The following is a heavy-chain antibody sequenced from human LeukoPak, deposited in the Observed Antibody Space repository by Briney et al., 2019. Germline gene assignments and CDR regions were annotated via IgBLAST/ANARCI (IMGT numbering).Heavy chain of an antibody. J-gene: IGHJ4*02. CDR1: GFTFSSYA. CDR3: ATDGSSSSAYLPY. CDR2: ISYDGSIK. Sequence: PGGSLRLSCAASGFTFSSYAMQWVRQAPGKGLEGVTSISYDGSIKYYADSVTGRFTISRDSSRITLSLQMDSLRADDTAVYYCATDGSSSSAYLPYWGQGTLVTVSS. V-gene: IGHV3-30*04. D-gene: IGHD6-6*01.